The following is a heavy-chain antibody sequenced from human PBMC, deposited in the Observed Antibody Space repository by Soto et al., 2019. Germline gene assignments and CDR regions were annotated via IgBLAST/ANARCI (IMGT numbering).Heavy chain of an antibody. CDR2: INPNRGGT. V-gene: IGHV1-2*02. CDR1: GYAFTGYY. Sequence: GASVKVSCKASGYAFTGYYMHWVRQAPGQGLEWMGWINPNRGGTNYAQKFQGRVTMTRDTSISTAYMELSRLRSDDTAVYYCAREVGATQECYFDYWGQGTLVTVSS. CDR3: AREVGATQECYFDY. D-gene: IGHD1-26*01. J-gene: IGHJ4*02.